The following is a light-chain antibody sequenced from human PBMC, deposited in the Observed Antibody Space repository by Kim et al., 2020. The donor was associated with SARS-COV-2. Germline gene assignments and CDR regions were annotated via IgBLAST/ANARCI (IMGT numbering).Light chain of an antibody. CDR2: NDR. CDR1: NIGSKS. V-gene: IGLV3-21*04. J-gene: IGLJ1*01. CDR3: QVWDISSDLYV. Sequence: SYELTQPPSVSVAPGQTARITCGGNNIGSKSVHWYQQKPGQAPVLVMYNDRDRPSGIPERFSGSNFGNTATLTISRVEAGDEADYFWQVWDISSDLYVFGTGTQLTVL.